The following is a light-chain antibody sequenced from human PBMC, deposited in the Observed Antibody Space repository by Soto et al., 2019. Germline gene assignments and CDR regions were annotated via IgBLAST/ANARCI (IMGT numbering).Light chain of an antibody. J-gene: IGKJ1*01. CDR3: QQRSNWPPWT. CDR2: DAS. V-gene: IGKV3-11*01. CDR1: QSVSSY. Sequence: EVVLTRSPATLSFSPGERSTLSWRASQSVSSYLAWYQQKPGQAPRLLIYDASNRATGIPARFSGSGSGTDFTLTISSLEPEDFAVYYCQQRSNWPPWTFGQGTKVDIK.